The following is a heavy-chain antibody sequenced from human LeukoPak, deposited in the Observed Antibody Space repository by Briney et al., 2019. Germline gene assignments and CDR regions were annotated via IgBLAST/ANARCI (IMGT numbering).Heavy chain of an antibody. D-gene: IGHD3-10*01. V-gene: IGHV4-39*07. CDR1: GGSISSGGYY. Sequence: PSETLSLTCTVSGGSISSGGYYWSWIRQPPGKGLEWIGEINHSGSTNYNPSLKSRVTISVDTSKNQFSLKLSSVTAADTAVYYCARARGSGSWSLYGMDVWGQGTTVTVSS. CDR3: ARARGSGSWSLYGMDV. CDR2: INHSGST. J-gene: IGHJ6*02.